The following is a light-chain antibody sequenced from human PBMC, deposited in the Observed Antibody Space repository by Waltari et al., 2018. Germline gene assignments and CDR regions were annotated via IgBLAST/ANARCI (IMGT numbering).Light chain of an antibody. CDR2: ATS. V-gene: IGKV1-39*01. CDR3: QQSYRTPPLT. J-gene: IGKJ4*01. CDR1: QSISGY. Sequence: ITCRASQSISGYLNWYQQKPGKAPKVLIYATSSLQSGVPSRFSGSGSGTDFTLTISSLQPEDFATYYCQQSYRTPPLTFGGGTKVEIK.